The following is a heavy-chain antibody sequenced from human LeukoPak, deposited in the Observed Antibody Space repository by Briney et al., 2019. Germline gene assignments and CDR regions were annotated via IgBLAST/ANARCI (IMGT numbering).Heavy chain of an antibody. Sequence: SVKVSCKASGGTFSSYAISWVRPAPGQGLEWMGRIIPILGIANYAQKFQGRVTITADKSTSTAYMELSSLRSEDTAVYYCARVQPVIIWGQGTMVTVSS. V-gene: IGHV1-69*04. CDR2: IIPILGIA. CDR1: GGTFSSYA. J-gene: IGHJ3*02. CDR3: ARVQPVII.